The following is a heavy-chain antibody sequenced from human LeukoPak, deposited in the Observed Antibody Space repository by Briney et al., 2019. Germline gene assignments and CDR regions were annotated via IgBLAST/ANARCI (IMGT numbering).Heavy chain of an antibody. CDR1: GVSISSSSYY. J-gene: IGHJ4*02. D-gene: IGHD5-12*01. CDR2: IYYSGST. Sequence: SETLSLTCTVSGVSISSSSYYWGWIRQPPGKGLEWIGSIYYSGSTYYNPSLKSRFTISVDTSKNQFSLKLSSVTAADTAVYYCARDSGYALDYWGQGTLVTVSS. CDR3: ARDSGYALDY. V-gene: IGHV4-39*07.